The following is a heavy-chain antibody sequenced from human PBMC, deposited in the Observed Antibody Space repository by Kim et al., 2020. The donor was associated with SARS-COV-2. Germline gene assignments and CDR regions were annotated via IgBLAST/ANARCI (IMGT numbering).Heavy chain of an antibody. V-gene: IGHV1-2*06. CDR3: ARRSYCSGGSCYGSIDY. CDR2: INPNSGGT. D-gene: IGHD2-15*01. CDR1: GYTFTGYY. Sequence: ASVKVSCKASGYTFTGYYMHWVRQAPGQGLEWMGRINPNSGGTNYAQKFQGRVTMTRDTSISTAYMELSRLRSDDTAVYYCARRSYCSGGSCYGSIDYWGQGTLVTVSS. J-gene: IGHJ4*02.